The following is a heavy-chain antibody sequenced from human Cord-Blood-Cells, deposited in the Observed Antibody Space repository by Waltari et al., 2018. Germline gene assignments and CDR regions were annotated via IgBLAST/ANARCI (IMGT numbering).Heavy chain of an antibody. D-gene: IGHD3-3*01. Sequence: EVQLVESGGGLIQPGGSLRLSCAASGFTVSSNYMSWVRQAPGKGLEWVSVIYSGGSKYYADSVKGRFTISRDNSKNTLYLQMNSLRAEDTAVYYCARELYDFWSGYYTEGYYYYYMDVWGKGTTVTVSS. CDR1: GFTVSSNY. CDR2: IYSGGSK. J-gene: IGHJ6*03. CDR3: ARELYDFWSGYYTEGYYYYYMDV. V-gene: IGHV3-53*01.